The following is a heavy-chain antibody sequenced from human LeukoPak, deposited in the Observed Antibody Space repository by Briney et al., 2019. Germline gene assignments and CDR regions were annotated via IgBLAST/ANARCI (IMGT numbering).Heavy chain of an antibody. CDR2: IYHIGST. D-gene: IGHD2-15*01. Sequence: SETLSLTCAVSGGSISSSNWWNWVRQPPGKGLEWIGQIYHIGSTNYNPSLKSRVSISVDTSKNQFSLKLSSVTAADTAVYYCARGKYCGGGSCYYFDYWGQGTLVTVSS. CDR3: ARGKYCGGGSCYYFDY. V-gene: IGHV4-4*02. CDR1: GGSISSSNW. J-gene: IGHJ4*02.